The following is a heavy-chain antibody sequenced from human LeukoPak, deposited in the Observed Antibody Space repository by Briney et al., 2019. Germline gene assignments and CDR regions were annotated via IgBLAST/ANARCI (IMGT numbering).Heavy chain of an antibody. Sequence: GASVKVSCKASGYAFTAYYMHWVRQAAGQGLEWMGWINSNSGGSNYAQKFQGRVTMTRDTSISTVYMDLSRLRSDDTAVYYCARDRDILGSTFFDKWGQGTLVTVSS. V-gene: IGHV1-2*02. J-gene: IGHJ4*02. CDR3: ARDRDILGSTFFDK. D-gene: IGHD5-12*01. CDR1: GYAFTAYY. CDR2: INSNSGGS.